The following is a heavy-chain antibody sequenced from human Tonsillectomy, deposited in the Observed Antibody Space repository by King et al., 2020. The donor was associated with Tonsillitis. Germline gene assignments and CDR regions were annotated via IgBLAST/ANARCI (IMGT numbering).Heavy chain of an antibody. CDR1: GFTFYSYG. Sequence: VQLVESGGGVVQPGRSLRLSCAVSGFTFYSYGMHWVRQAPGKGLEWVAVISYDGSNKYYADSVRGRFTISRDNSKNTLYLQMNSLRPEDTAVYYCAKDGTGYCSGGSCFDAFHIWGQGTMVTVSS. V-gene: IGHV3-30*18. CDR3: AKDGTGYCSGGSCFDAFHI. D-gene: IGHD2-15*01. J-gene: IGHJ3*02. CDR2: ISYDGSNK.